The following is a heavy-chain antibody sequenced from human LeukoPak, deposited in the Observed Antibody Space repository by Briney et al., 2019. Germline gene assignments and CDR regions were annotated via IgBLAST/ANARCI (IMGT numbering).Heavy chain of an antibody. CDR3: ARLPAADPFDY. CDR1: GGSISSGSYY. CDR2: IYYSGST. V-gene: IGHV4-61*01. J-gene: IGHJ4*02. D-gene: IGHD6-25*01. Sequence: PSGTLSLTCTVSGGSISSGSYYWSWIRQPPGKGLEWIGYIYYSGSTNYNPSLKSRVTISVDTSKNQFSLKLSSVTAADTAVYYCARLPAADPFDYWGQGTLVTVSS.